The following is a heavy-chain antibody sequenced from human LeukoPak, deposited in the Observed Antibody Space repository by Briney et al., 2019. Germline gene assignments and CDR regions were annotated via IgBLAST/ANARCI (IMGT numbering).Heavy chain of an antibody. CDR1: GFTFTSSG. CDR2: IYSESGDT. D-gene: IGHD2-15*01. CDR3: ARSAGSAFFDY. V-gene: IGHV1-2*04. J-gene: IGHJ4*02. Sequence: ASVKVSCKASGFTFTSSGMQWVRQAPGQGLEWMGWIYSESGDTNYAQKFQGCVTMTRDTSTRTAYMELSRVTSDDTAVYYCARSAGSAFFDYWGQGTLVTVTS.